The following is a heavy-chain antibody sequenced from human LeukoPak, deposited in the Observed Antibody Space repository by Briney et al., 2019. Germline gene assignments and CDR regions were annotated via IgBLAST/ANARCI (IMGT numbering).Heavy chain of an antibody. Sequence: GGSLRLSCAASGFTFSTYGMNWVRQAPGKGLEWVGFIRSKAYGGTTEYAASVKGRFTISRDDSKTIAYLQMNSLKTEDTAVYYCSGSFGQLTFFDYWGQGTLVTVSS. CDR2: IRSKAYGGTT. CDR3: SGSFGQLTFFDY. V-gene: IGHV3-49*04. CDR1: GFTFSTYG. J-gene: IGHJ4*02. D-gene: IGHD3-10*01.